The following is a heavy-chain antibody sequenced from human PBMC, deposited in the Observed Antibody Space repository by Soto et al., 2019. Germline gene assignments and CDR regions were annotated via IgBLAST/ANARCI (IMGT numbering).Heavy chain of an antibody. CDR3: ERDKAAGDWFDP. CDR2: IYYSGST. CDR1: GGSISSYY. V-gene: IGHV4-59*01. Sequence: PTETLSLTCTVSGGSISSYYWSWIRQPPGKGLEWIGYIYYSGSTNYNPSLKSRVTISVDTFKNQFSLKLSSVTPADTAVYYGERDKAAGDWFDPWGQRSLVPGSA. D-gene: IGHD3-10*01. J-gene: IGHJ5*02.